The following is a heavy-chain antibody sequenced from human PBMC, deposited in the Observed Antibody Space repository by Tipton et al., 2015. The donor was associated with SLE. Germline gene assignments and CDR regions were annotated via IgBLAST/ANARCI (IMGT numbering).Heavy chain of an antibody. J-gene: IGHJ3*01. V-gene: IGHV1-46*01. D-gene: IGHD1-26*01. CDR1: GYTFTSYY. CDR2: TNPSSGST. Sequence: QVQLVQSGAEVKKPGASVKVSCKASGYTFTSYYIHWVRQAPGQGLEWMGITNPSSGSTNYAQKFQGRVTMTRDTSASRVYMELSSLRSADTAVYYCARAKVGATDDAFDVWGQGTMVIVSS. CDR3: ARAKVGATDDAFDV.